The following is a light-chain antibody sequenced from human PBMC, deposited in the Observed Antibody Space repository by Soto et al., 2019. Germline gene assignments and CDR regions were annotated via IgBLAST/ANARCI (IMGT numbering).Light chain of an antibody. CDR2: GAS. V-gene: IGKV3-15*01. Sequence: EIVMTQSPATLSVSPGERATLSCRASQSVSSNLAWYQQKPGQAPRLLIYGASTRATGIPARFSGSGSGTEFPLTISRLQSEDFAVYYCQQYNNWPPLFGGGTKVEIK. J-gene: IGKJ4*01. CDR1: QSVSSN. CDR3: QQYNNWPPL.